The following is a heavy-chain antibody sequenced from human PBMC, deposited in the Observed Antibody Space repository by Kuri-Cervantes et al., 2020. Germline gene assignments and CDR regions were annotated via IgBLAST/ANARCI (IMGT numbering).Heavy chain of an antibody. CDR3: AKRMTKDIVVVPAAMPVVTYYGMDV. D-gene: IGHD2-2*01. V-gene: IGHV3-33*06. CDR2: IWYDGSNK. Sequence: GESLKISCAASGFTFSSYGMHWVRQAPGKGLEWVAVIWYDGSNKYYADSVKGRFTISRDNSKNTLYLQMNSLRAEDTAVYYCAKRMTKDIVVVPAAMPVVTYYGMDVWGQGTTVTVSS. J-gene: IGHJ6*02. CDR1: GFTFSSYG.